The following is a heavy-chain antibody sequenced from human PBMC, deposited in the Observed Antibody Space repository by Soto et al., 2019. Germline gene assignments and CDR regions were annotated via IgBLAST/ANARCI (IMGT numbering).Heavy chain of an antibody. D-gene: IGHD3-10*01. CDR1: GGSFSGYY. CDR2: INHSGST. Sequence: PSETLSLTCAVYGGSFSGYYWSWIRQPPGKGLEWIGEINHSGSTNYNPSLKSRVTISVDTSKNQFSLKLSSVTAADTAVYYCARLRVGGSGSYYNFDYWGQGTLVTVSS. V-gene: IGHV4-34*01. CDR3: ARLRVGGSGSYYNFDY. J-gene: IGHJ4*02.